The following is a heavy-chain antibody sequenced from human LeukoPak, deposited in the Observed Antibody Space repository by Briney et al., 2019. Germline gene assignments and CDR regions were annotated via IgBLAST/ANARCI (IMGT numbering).Heavy chain of an antibody. CDR3: AKELYYYDSSGYYYVIDY. J-gene: IGHJ4*02. D-gene: IGHD3-22*01. CDR2: IKRDGSDK. Sequence: PGGSLRLSCAASGFTFSSYSMNWVRQAPGKGLEWVANIKRDGSDKYYLDSVKGRFTISRDNAKNTLYLQMNSLRAEDTAVYYCAKELYYYDSSGYYYVIDYWGQGTLVTVSS. V-gene: IGHV3-7*05. CDR1: GFTFSSYS.